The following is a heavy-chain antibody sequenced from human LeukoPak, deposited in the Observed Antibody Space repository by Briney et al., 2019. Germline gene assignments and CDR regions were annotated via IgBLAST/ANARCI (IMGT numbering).Heavy chain of an antibody. CDR3: ASNGRGYYYDSSGYYMDV. J-gene: IGHJ6*03. V-gene: IGHV1-69*13. CDR2: IIPIFGTA. Sequence: GASVKVSCKASGGTFISYAISWVRQAPGQGLEWMGGIIPIFGTANYAQKFQGRVTITADESTSTAYMELSSLRSEDTAVYYCASNGRGYYYDSSGYYMDVWGKGTTVTISS. D-gene: IGHD3-22*01. CDR1: GGTFISYA.